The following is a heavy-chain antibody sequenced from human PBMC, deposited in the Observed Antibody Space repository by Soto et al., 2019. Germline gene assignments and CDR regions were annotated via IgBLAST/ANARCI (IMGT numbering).Heavy chain of an antibody. Sequence: PGVSLRLSCAASGFTFSGYGMHWVRQAPGKGLEWVAVISYDGSNKYYADSVKGRFTISRDNSKNTLYLQMNSLRAEDTAVYYCAKDVVVXATTGLGDYYYYYGMDVWGQGTTVTVSS. CDR3: AKDVVVXATTGLGDYYYYYGMDV. CDR2: ISYDGSNK. J-gene: IGHJ6*02. V-gene: IGHV3-30*18. D-gene: IGHD1-26*01. CDR1: GFTFSGYG.